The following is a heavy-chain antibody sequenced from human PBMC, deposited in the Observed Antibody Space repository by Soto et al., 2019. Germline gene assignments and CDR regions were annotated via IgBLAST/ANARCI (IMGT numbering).Heavy chain of an antibody. V-gene: IGHV1-3*01. J-gene: IGHJ6*02. CDR3: ARDAPYYDFWSGYYNYYYGMDV. D-gene: IGHD3-3*01. Sequence: GASVKVSCKASGYTFTSYAMHWVRRAPGQRLEWMGWINAGNGNTKYSQKFQGRVTITRDTSASTAYMELSSLRSEDTAVYYCARDAPYYDFWSGYYNYYYGMDVWGQGTTVTVSS. CDR2: INAGNGNT. CDR1: GYTFTSYA.